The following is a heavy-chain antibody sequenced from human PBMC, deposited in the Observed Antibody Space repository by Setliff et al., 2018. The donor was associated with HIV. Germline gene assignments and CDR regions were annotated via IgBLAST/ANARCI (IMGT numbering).Heavy chain of an antibody. CDR2: IYNNGST. CDR1: GGSIRSDGYY. D-gene: IGHD3-16*01. V-gene: IGHV4-31*03. Sequence: PSETLSLTCSVSGGSIRSDGYYWNWIRQHPEEGLEWIGYIYNNGSTYYNPSLESRLMMSIDPSKNQFSLNLRSVTVADTAVYYCARGRYYREISDSLFDFWGQGTLVTVSS. J-gene: IGHJ4*02. CDR3: ARGRYYREISDSLFDF.